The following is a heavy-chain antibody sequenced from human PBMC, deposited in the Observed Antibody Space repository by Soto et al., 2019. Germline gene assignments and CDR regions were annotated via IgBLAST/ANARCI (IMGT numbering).Heavy chain of an antibody. V-gene: IGHV3-53*01. D-gene: IGHD3-16*01. J-gene: IGHJ4*02. CDR3: AGRLATAASLDY. CDR2: FYGGGSA. CDR1: GFSVSNNH. Sequence: VQLVESGGGFIQPGGSLRLSCAASGFSVSNNHMTWVRQAPGKGLECVSIFYGGGSAYYADSVKGRFTISRDFSKNTLYLQMDSLRAEDTAIYYCAGRLATAASLDYWGQGTLVTVSS.